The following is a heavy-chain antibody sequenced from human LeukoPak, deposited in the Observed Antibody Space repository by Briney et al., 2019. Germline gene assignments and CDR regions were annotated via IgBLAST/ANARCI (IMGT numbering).Heavy chain of an antibody. CDR3: AKVLGIYYFDY. D-gene: IGHD7-27*01. J-gene: IGHJ4*02. CDR1: GFTFSSYG. Sequence: SGGSLRLSCAASGFTFSSYGMHWVRQAPGKGLEWAAVIWYDGSNKYYADSVKGRFTISRDNSKNTLYLQMNSLRAEDTAVYYCAKVLGIYYFDYWGQGTLVTVPS. V-gene: IGHV3-30*02. CDR2: IWYDGSNK.